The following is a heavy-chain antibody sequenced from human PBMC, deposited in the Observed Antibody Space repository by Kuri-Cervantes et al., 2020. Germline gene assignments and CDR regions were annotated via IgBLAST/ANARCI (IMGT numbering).Heavy chain of an antibody. Sequence: SETLSLTCTVSGGSISNHYWSWIRQPAGKGLEWIGRIYTSGSTNYNPSLKSRVTISVDKSKNQFSLKLSPVTAADTAVYYCARGRGGWTYYYYYMDVWGKGTTVTVSS. J-gene: IGHJ6*03. CDR2: IYTSGST. CDR3: ARGRGGWTYYYYYMDV. D-gene: IGHD6-19*01. V-gene: IGHV4-4*07. CDR1: GGSISNHY.